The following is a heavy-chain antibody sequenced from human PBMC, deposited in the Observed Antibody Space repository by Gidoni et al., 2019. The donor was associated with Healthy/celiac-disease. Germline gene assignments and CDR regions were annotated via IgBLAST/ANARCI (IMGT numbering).Heavy chain of an antibody. CDR1: GFTFSSYA. J-gene: IGHJ4*02. CDR3: AKIPDIVVVVAATASDY. D-gene: IGHD2-15*01. CDR2: ISGSGGST. V-gene: IGHV3-23*01. Sequence: EVQLLESGGGLVQPGGSLRLSCSASGFTFSSYAMSWVRQAPGKGMEWVSAISGSGGSTYYADSVKGRFTISRDNSKNTLYLQMNSLRAEDTAVYYCAKIPDIVVVVAATASDYWGQGTLVTVSS.